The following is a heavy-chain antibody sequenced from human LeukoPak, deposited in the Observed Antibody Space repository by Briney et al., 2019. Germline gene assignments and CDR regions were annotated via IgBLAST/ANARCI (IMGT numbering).Heavy chain of an antibody. V-gene: IGHV4-61*02. D-gene: IGHD3-22*01. CDR3: AGRDSSLLGY. J-gene: IGHJ4*02. Sequence: SQTLSLTCTVSGGSISSGSYYWSWIRQPAGKGLEWIGRIYTSGSTNYNPSLKSRVTISVDTSKNQFSLQLSSVTAADTAVYYCAGRDSSLLGYWGQGTLVTVSS. CDR1: GGSISSGSYY. CDR2: IYTSGST.